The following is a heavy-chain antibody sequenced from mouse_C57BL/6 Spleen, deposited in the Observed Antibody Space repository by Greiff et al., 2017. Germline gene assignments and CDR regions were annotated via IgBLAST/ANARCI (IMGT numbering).Heavy chain of an antibody. CDR2: LYPGSGST. CDR1: GYTFTSYW. Sequence: QVQLQQPGAELVKPGASVKMSCKASGYTFTSYWITWVKQRPGQGLEWIGDLYPGSGSTNYNEKFKSKATLTVDTSSSTAYMQLSSLTSEDSAVYYCASTTVVAPSDYWGQGTTLTVSS. CDR3: ASTTVVAPSDY. D-gene: IGHD1-1*01. V-gene: IGHV1-55*01. J-gene: IGHJ2*01.